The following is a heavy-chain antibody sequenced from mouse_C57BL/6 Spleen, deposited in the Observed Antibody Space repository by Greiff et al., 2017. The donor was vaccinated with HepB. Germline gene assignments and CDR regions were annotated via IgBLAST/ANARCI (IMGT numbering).Heavy chain of an antibody. V-gene: IGHV5-17*01. CDR2: ISSGSSTI. CDR3: ARPLYYGSSYWFAY. CDR1: GFTFSDYG. D-gene: IGHD1-1*01. J-gene: IGHJ3*01. Sequence: EVQGVESGGGLVKPGGSLKLSCAASGFTFSDYGMHWVRQAPEKGLEWVAYISSGSSTIYYADTVKGRFTISRDNAKNTLFLQMTSLRSEDTAMYYCARPLYYGSSYWFAYWGQGTLVTVSA.